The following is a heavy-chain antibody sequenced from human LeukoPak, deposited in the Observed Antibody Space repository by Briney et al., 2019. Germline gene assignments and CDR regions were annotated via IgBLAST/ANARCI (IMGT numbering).Heavy chain of an antibody. J-gene: IGHJ4*02. V-gene: IGHV4-39*01. CDR3: ARYDGGVGATYYFDY. Sequence: SETLSLTYTVSGGSISSSSYYWGWIRQPPGKGLVWIGSIYYSGSTYYNPSLKSRVTISVDTSKNQFSLKLSSVTAADTAVFYCARYDGGVGATYYFDYWGQGTLVTVSS. CDR1: GGSISSSSYY. D-gene: IGHD1-26*01. CDR2: IYYSGST.